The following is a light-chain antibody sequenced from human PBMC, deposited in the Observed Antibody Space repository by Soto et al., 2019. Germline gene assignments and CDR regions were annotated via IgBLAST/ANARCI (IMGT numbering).Light chain of an antibody. CDR3: QSYGSSLSGLNWV. CDR1: SSNIGAGYD. CDR2: GNS. Sequence: QSVLTQPPSVSGAPGQRVTISCTGSSSNIGAGYDVHWYQQLPGTAPKLLIYGNSNRPSGVPDRFSGSKSGTSASLAITGLQAEDEADYYCQSYGSSLSGLNWVFGGGTKLTVL. V-gene: IGLV1-40*01. J-gene: IGLJ3*02.